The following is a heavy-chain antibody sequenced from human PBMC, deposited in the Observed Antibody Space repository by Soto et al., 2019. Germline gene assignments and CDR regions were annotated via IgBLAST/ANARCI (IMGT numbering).Heavy chain of an antibody. D-gene: IGHD3-22*01. CDR2: IYYSGST. CDR3: ARVIYDSSGYYYYYYYYGMDV. CDR1: GGPISSGGYY. J-gene: IGHJ6*02. V-gene: IGHV4-31*03. Sequence: LSLTCTVSGGPISSGGYYWSWIRQHPGKGLEWIGYIYYSGSTYYNPSLKSRVTISVDTSKNQFSLKLSSVTAADTAVYYCARVIYDSSGYYYYYYYYGMDVWGQGTTVTVSS.